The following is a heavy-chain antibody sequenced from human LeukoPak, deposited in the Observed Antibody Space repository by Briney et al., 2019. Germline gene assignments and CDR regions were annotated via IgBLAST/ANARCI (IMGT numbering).Heavy chain of an antibody. V-gene: IGHV1-2*02. J-gene: IGHJ4*02. CDR2: INPNSGDT. CDR3: ARGRQSSIAVADGFDY. D-gene: IGHD6-19*01. Sequence: ASVKVSCKASGYTFTGYYIHWVRQAPGQGLEWVGWINPNSGDTHSAQNFQGRVTMTRDTSISTASMDLSRLRSDDTAVYYCARGRQSSIAVADGFDYWGQGTLVTVSS. CDR1: GYTFTGYY.